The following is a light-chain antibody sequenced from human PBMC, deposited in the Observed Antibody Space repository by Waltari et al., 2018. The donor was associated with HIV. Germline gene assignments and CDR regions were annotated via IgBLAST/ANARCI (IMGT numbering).Light chain of an antibody. CDR1: QGISSY. Sequence: IRMTQSPSSFSASTGDRVTITCRASQGISSYLAWYQQKPGKAPKLLIYAASTLQSGVPSRFSGSGSGTDFTLTISCLQSEDFATYYCQQYYSYPYTFGQGTKLEIK. J-gene: IGKJ2*01. CDR3: QQYYSYPYT. CDR2: AAS. V-gene: IGKV1-8*01.